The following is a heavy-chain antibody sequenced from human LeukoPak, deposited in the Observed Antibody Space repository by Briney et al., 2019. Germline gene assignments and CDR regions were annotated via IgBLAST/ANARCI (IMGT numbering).Heavy chain of an antibody. J-gene: IGHJ3*02. CDR1: GFTFSSYS. CDR2: ISSSSSVI. Sequence: PGGSLRLSCAASGFTFSSYSMNWVRQAPGGGLEWVSSISSSSSVIFYADSVKGRFTISRDNAKNSLYLQMISLRAEDTAVYYCARGGAGATKDDTFDIWGQGTMVTVSS. CDR3: ARGGAGATKDDTFDI. V-gene: IGHV3-21*01. D-gene: IGHD1-1*01.